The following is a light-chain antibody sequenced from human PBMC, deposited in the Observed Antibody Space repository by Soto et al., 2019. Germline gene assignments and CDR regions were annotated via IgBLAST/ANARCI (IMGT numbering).Light chain of an antibody. CDR1: TSDVGGYNY. Sequence: QSALTQPASVSGSPGQSITISCTGTTSDVGGYNYVSWHQQHPGKAPKLMIHEVRYRPSGFSHRFSGSKSGNTASLTISGLQAEDEADYYCSSYTSSGTLVFGGGTKLTVL. CDR2: EVR. CDR3: SSYTSSGTLV. J-gene: IGLJ3*02. V-gene: IGLV2-14*01.